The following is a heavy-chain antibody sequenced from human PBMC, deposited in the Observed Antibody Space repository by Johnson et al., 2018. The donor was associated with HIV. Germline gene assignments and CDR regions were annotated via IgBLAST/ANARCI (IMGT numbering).Heavy chain of an antibody. V-gene: IGHV3-53*01. J-gene: IGHJ3*02. Sequence: VQLVESGGGVVQPGGSLRLSCAASGFTVSSNYMSWVRQAPGKGLEWVSGISVSGGSTYYADSVKGRFTISRDNSKNTLYLQMNSLRAEDTAVYYCARENQDAFDIWGQGTMVTVSS. CDR2: ISVSGGST. CDR1: GFTVSSNY. CDR3: ARENQDAFDI.